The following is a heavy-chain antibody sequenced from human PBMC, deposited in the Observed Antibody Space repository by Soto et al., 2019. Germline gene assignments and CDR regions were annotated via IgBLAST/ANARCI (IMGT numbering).Heavy chain of an antibody. CDR3: ASDGLDEYCSGGSCYSWFDP. Sequence: ASVKVSCKASGYTFTSYDINWVRQATGQGLEWMGWMNPNSGNTGYAQKFQGRVTMTRNTSISTAYMELSSLRSEDTAVYYCASDGLDEYCSGGSCYSWFDPWGQGTLVTVSS. CDR2: MNPNSGNT. J-gene: IGHJ5*02. D-gene: IGHD2-15*01. V-gene: IGHV1-8*01. CDR1: GYTFTSYD.